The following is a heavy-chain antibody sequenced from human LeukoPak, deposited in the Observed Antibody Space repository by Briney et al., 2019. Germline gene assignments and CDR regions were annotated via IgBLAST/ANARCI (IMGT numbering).Heavy chain of an antibody. Sequence: GRSLRLSCAASGFTFSSYAMHWVRQAPGKGLEWVAVISYDGSRKYYADSVKGRFTISRDNSKNTLYLQMNSLRAEDTAVYYCAKVIAPDGNDGAFDIWGQGTMVTVSS. J-gene: IGHJ3*02. V-gene: IGHV3-30*04. CDR3: AKVIAPDGNDGAFDI. CDR1: GFTFSSYA. D-gene: IGHD6-13*01. CDR2: ISYDGSRK.